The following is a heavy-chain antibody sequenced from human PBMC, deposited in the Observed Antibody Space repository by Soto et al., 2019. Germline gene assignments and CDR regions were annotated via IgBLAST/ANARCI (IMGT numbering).Heavy chain of an antibody. Sequence: SETLSLTCTVSGGSISSGGYYRSWIRQHPGKGLEWIGYIYYSGSTYYNPSLKSRVTISVDTSKNQFSLKLSSVTAADTAVYYCARDTHCSSTSCYKADYYGMDVWGQGTTVTVSS. CDR1: GGSISSGGYY. V-gene: IGHV4-31*03. J-gene: IGHJ6*02. CDR2: IYYSGST. D-gene: IGHD2-2*02. CDR3: ARDTHCSSTSCYKADYYGMDV.